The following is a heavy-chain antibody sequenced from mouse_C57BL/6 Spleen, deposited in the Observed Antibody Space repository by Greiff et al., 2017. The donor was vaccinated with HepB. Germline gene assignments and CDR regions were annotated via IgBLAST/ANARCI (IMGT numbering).Heavy chain of an antibody. CDR3: ARSDWNY. CDR2: IDPSDSYT. Sequence: QVQLQQPGAELVMPGASVKLSCKASGYTFSSYWMHWVKQRPGQGLEWIGEIDPSDSYTNYNQKFKGKSTLTVDKSSSTAYMQLSSLTSEDSAVYYCARSDWNYWGQGTTLTVSS. CDR1: GYTFSSYW. J-gene: IGHJ2*01. V-gene: IGHV1-69*01.